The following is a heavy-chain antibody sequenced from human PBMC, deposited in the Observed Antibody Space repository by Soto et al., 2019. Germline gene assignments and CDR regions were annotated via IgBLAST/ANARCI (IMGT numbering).Heavy chain of an antibody. Sequence: QVQLQESGPGLVKPSQTLSLTCTVSGGSISSGGYYWSWIRQHPGKGLEWIGYIYYSGSTYYNPSLKSRVTISVDTSKNQFSLKLSSVTAADTAVYYCARVLSGDYAYYYGMDVWGQGTTVTVSS. V-gene: IGHV4-31*03. CDR1: GGSISSGGYY. CDR3: ARVLSGDYAYYYGMDV. J-gene: IGHJ6*02. CDR2: IYYSGST. D-gene: IGHD4-17*01.